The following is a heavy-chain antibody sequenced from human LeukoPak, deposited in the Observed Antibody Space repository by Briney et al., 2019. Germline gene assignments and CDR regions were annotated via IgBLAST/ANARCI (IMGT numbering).Heavy chain of an antibody. J-gene: IGHJ4*02. CDR2: ISWNSGSI. Sequence: GGSLRLSCAASGFTFDGYAMHWVRQAPGKGLEWVSGISWNSGSIGYADSVKGRFTISRDNAKNSLFLQMNSLRAEDMALYYCARDAKGGSYFYYFDYWGQGTLVTVSS. CDR1: GFTFDGYA. V-gene: IGHV3-9*03. CDR3: ARDAKGGSYFYYFDY. D-gene: IGHD1-26*01.